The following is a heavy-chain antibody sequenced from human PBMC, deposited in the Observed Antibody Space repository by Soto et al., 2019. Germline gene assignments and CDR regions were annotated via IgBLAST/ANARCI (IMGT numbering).Heavy chain of an antibody. V-gene: IGHV3-30*18. Sequence: QVQLVESGGGVVQPGRSLRLSCAASGFTFSSFGMHWVRQAPGKGLEWVAVASYDGSYKYYADSVNGRFTISRDNSKNTLYVQMTSLRAEDTAVYYCAKERSVVATTPDFDYWGQGTLVTVSS. D-gene: IGHD5-12*01. CDR1: GFTFSSFG. CDR3: AKERSVVATTPDFDY. J-gene: IGHJ4*02. CDR2: ASYDGSYK.